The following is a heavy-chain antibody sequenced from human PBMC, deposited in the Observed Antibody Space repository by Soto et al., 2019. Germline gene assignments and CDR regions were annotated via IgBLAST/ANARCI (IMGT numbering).Heavy chain of an antibody. Sequence: QVQLQESGPGLVKPSQTLSLTCTVSGGSISSGDYYWSWIRQPPGKGLEWIGYIYYSGSTYYNPSLKSQVTISVDTSKTQFSLKLSSVTAADTAVYYCARYYDSSGALRGNWFDPWGQGTLVTVSS. CDR3: ARYYDSSGALRGNWFDP. J-gene: IGHJ5*02. V-gene: IGHV4-30-4*01. CDR1: GGSISSGDYY. CDR2: IYYSGST. D-gene: IGHD3-22*01.